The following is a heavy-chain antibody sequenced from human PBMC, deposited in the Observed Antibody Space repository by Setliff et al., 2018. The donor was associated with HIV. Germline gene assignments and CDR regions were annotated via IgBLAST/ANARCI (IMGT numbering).Heavy chain of an antibody. Sequence: GASVKVSCKASGGTFSSYAINWMRQVPGQGLEWMGMIIPIVGLANFAQKFQGRGSISADESASTVYMELSSLRSDDTAVYYCAAPHSTEGAFDVWGQGTMVTVSS. CDR2: IIPIVGLA. V-gene: IGHV1-69*04. CDR1: GGTFSSYA. J-gene: IGHJ3*01. D-gene: IGHD4-17*01. CDR3: AAPHSTEGAFDV.